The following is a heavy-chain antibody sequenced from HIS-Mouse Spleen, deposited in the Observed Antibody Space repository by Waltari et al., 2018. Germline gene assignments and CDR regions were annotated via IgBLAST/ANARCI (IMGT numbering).Heavy chain of an antibody. CDR1: GGTCSSYA. D-gene: IGHD2-2*01. CDR2: IIPILGIA. CDR3: ARCSPVVPAASSLDY. V-gene: IGHV1-69*04. J-gene: IGHJ4*02. Sequence: QVQLVQSGAEVKKPGSSVKVPCKASGGTCSSYAISWVRQAPGQGLEWMGRIIPILGIANYAQKFQGRVTITADKSTSTAYMELSSLRSEDTAVYYCARCSPVVPAASSLDYWGQGTLVTVSS.